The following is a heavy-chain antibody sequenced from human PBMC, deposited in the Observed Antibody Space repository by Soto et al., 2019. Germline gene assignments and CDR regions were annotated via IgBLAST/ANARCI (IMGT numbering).Heavy chain of an antibody. CDR3: AKVGIAAHRYFDY. CDR1: GFTFSSYA. J-gene: IGHJ4*02. D-gene: IGHD6-13*01. Sequence: GGSLRLSCAASGFTFSSYAMSWVRKAQGKGLEWVSAISGSGGSTYYADSVKGRFTISRDNSKNTLYLQMNSLRAEDTDVYYCAKVGIAAHRYFDYWGQGTLVTVSS. CDR2: ISGSGGST. V-gene: IGHV3-23*01.